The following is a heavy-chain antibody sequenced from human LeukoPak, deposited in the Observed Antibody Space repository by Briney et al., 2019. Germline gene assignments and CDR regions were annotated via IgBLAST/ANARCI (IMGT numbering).Heavy chain of an antibody. CDR3: ARDRDLLWFGELLAPFDY. V-gene: IGHV1-2*02. CDR2: INPNSGGT. D-gene: IGHD3-10*01. CDR1: GYTFTGYY. Sequence: ASVKVSCKASGYTFTGYYMHWVQQAPGQGLEWMGWINPNSGGTNYAQKFQGRVTMTRDTSISTAFMELSRLRSDDTAVYYCARDRDLLWFGELLAPFDYWGQGTLVTVSS. J-gene: IGHJ4*02.